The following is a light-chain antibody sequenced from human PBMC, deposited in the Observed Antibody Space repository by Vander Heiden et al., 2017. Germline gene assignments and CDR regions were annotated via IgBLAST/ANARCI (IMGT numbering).Light chain of an antibody. Sequence: QSVLTHPPSASPTPGQRVSISCSGSSSNIGSNFVHWYQQCPGTAPKLLMYRDNQRPSGVPDRFSGSRSGTSASLAISGLRSEDEADYFCAAWDDSLRGPLFGGGTKLTVL. J-gene: IGLJ3*02. CDR3: AAWDDSLRGPL. V-gene: IGLV1-47*01. CDR2: RDN. CDR1: SSNIGSNF.